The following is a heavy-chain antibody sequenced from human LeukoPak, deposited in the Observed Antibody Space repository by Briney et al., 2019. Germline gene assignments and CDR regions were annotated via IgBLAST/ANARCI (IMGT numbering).Heavy chain of an antibody. J-gene: IGHJ4*02. Sequence: ETLSLTCTVSGYSISSGYYWGWIRQPPGKGLEWVSSISSSSIYIYYADSLKGRFTISRDNAKKSLYLQMNSLRAEDTAVYYCAREDNGDYVYWGQGTLVTVSS. CDR2: ISSSSIYI. D-gene: IGHD4-17*01. CDR1: GYSISSGYY. CDR3: AREDNGDYVY. V-gene: IGHV3-21*01.